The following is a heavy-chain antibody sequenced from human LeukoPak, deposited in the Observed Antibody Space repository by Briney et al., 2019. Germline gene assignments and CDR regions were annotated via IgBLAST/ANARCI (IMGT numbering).Heavy chain of an antibody. CDR1: GFTFSSYA. CDR3: ARGGYNVFDY. CDR2: ISGSGGST. J-gene: IGHJ4*02. Sequence: PGGSLRLSCAASGFTFSSYAMSWVRQAPGKGLEWVSAISGSGGSTYYADSVKGRFTISRDNSKNTLYLHMSRPRTEDTAVYFCARGGYNVFDYWGQGILVTVSS. V-gene: IGHV3-23*01. D-gene: IGHD5-24*01.